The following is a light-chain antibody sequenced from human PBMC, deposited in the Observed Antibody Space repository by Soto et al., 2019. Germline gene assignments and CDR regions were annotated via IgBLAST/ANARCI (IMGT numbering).Light chain of an antibody. Sequence: QSLLTQSPSASGTPGQRVTISCSGSSSSIGSNYVYWYQQLPGTAPKLLIYRNNQRPSGVPDRFSGSKSGTSASLAISGLRSEDEADYYCAAWDDSLSGPSYVFGTGTRVTVL. CDR3: AAWDDSLSGPSYV. J-gene: IGLJ1*01. CDR2: RNN. CDR1: SSSIGSNY. V-gene: IGLV1-47*01.